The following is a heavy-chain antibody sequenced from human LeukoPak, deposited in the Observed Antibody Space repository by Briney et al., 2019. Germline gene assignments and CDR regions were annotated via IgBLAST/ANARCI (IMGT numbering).Heavy chain of an antibody. CDR1: GFSFSSYA. CDR3: AKVDTSGYYEILDY. J-gene: IGHJ4*02. D-gene: IGHD3-22*01. Sequence: GGSLRLSCAASGFSFSSYAMSWVRQAPGKGLEWVSTISGSGSSTNYADSVKGRFAISRDNSTNTLYLQMNSLRAEDTAVYYCAKVDTSGYYEILDYWGQGTLVTVSS. V-gene: IGHV3-23*01. CDR2: ISGSGSST.